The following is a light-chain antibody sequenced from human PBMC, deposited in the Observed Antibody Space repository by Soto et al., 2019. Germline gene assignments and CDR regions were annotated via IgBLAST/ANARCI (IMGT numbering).Light chain of an antibody. J-gene: IGKJ2*01. CDR2: AAS. V-gene: IGKV3-20*01. CDR1: QSVNSRF. Sequence: EIVLTQSPGTLSLSPGESATLSCRASQSVNSRFLAWYQHKPGQAPRLLIYAASTRATGIPDRFSGSASGTDFTLKISRLEPEDFAVYYCQQYGDSPPNTFGQGTKLEIK. CDR3: QQYGDSPPNT.